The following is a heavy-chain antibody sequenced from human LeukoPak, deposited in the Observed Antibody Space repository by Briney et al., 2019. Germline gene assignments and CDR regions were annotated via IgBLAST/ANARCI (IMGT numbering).Heavy chain of an antibody. CDR3: HFKYCSSSTCFYYFDY. Sequence: SETLSLTCTVSGGSISSSSHYWGWIRQPPGKGLEWIGSIYYSGITYYNPSLRSRVTISVDTSKNQFSLKLSSVTATDMAVYYCHFKYCSSSTCFYYFDYWGQGTLVTVSS. V-gene: IGHV4-39*01. CDR2: IYYSGIT. J-gene: IGHJ4*02. CDR1: GGSISSSSHY. D-gene: IGHD2-2*01.